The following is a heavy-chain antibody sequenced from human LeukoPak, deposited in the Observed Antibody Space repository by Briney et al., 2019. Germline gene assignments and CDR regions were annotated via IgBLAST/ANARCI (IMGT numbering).Heavy chain of an antibody. CDR1: GFTFSNFW. J-gene: IGHJ4*02. CDR2: IKPDGSER. Sequence: GGSLRLSCATFGFTFSNFWMTWVRQAPGKGLEWVANIKPDGSERNYGGSVKGRFTISRDNAKNSLFLQMNSLKAEDTAIYYCARDMDSWGQGTLVTVSS. CDR3: ARDMDS. V-gene: IGHV3-7*01.